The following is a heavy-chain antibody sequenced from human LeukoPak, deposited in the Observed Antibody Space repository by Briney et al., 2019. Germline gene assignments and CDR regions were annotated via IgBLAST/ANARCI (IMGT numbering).Heavy chain of an antibody. CDR1: GAASNGYF. D-gene: IGHD5-12*01. CDR3: ARATREAEEAYYFDY. CDR2: VSHGGST. Sequence: SETLSLTCSIHGAASNGYFWSWIRQPPGKGLEWIGEVSHGGSTNYNPSLKSRVTISIDTSKNQFSLKLTSLTAADTAVYFCARATREAEEAYYFDYWGQGTLVTVSS. J-gene: IGHJ4*02. V-gene: IGHV4-34*01.